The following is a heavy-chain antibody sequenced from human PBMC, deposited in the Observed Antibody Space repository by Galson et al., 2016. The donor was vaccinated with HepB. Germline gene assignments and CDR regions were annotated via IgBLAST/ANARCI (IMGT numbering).Heavy chain of an antibody. CDR3: ARDGLGPSRGMDV. V-gene: IGHV3-74*01. D-gene: IGHD3-16*01. Sequence: SLRLSCAASGFTFSNYWMHWVRQGPGRGLEWVSRIKSDGSHPHYADSVYGRFTISRDNAKNTLFLQMSSLRAEDTAVYCCARDGLGPSRGMDVWGQGTTVTVSS. CDR1: GFTFSNYW. J-gene: IGHJ6*02. CDR2: IKSDGSHP.